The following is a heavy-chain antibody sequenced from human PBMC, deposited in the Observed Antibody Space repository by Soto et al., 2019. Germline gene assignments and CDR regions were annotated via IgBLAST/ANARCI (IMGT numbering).Heavy chain of an antibody. Sequence: EARILESGGGLAKPGGPLKISCTPSGFNFNIYPISWFRQAPGKGLEWVSGISASATQTYYAESVKGRFAISRDNSKSTLYLQLDSLTPEDTARYYCAKPITAGGSNSWGPGTLVAVSS. CDR3: AKPITAGGSNS. CDR1: GFNFNIYP. CDR2: ISASATQT. V-gene: IGHV3-23*01. D-gene: IGHD3-10*01. J-gene: IGHJ5*02.